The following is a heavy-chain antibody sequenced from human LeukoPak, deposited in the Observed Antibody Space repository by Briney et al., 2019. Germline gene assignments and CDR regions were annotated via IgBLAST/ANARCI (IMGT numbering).Heavy chain of an antibody. CDR2: IYRDGSNT. CDR3: ATMGLYESTSDYTEY. V-gene: IGHV3-74*01. D-gene: IGHD3-22*01. Sequence: GGSLRLSCSASGFTFGDHWMHWIRQAPGKGLVWVSLIYRDGSNTTYADSVRGRFTISRDNAKNTLYLQMNNLRVEDTAVYYCATMGLYESTSDYTEYWDQGTLVTVSS. CDR1: GFTFGDHW. J-gene: IGHJ1*01.